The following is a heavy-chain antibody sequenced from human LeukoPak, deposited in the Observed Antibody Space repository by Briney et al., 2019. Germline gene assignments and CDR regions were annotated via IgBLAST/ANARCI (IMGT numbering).Heavy chain of an antibody. D-gene: IGHD3-9*01. Sequence: GGSLRLSCAASGFTFSSYAMSWVRQAPGKGLEWVSAISGSGGSTYYADSVKGLFTISRDNSKNTLYLQMNSLGAEDTAVYYCAKGDYDILTGYYSVDSMTFDYWGQGTLVTVSS. V-gene: IGHV3-23*01. J-gene: IGHJ4*02. CDR3: AKGDYDILTGYYSVDSMTFDY. CDR1: GFTFSSYA. CDR2: ISGSGGST.